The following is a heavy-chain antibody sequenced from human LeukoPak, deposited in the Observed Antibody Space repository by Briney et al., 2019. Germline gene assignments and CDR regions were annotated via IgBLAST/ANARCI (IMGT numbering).Heavy chain of an antibody. D-gene: IGHD6-13*01. Sequence: GGSLRLSCAASGFTFRSYAMSWVRQAPGKGMEWVSAISGSGGSTYYADSVKGRFTISRDNSKNTLYLQMNSLRAEDTAVYYCAKDPAKYSSSWFNYYYYMDVWGKGTTVTVSS. V-gene: IGHV3-23*01. CDR1: GFTFRSYA. J-gene: IGHJ6*03. CDR3: AKDPAKYSSSWFNYYYYMDV. CDR2: ISGSGGST.